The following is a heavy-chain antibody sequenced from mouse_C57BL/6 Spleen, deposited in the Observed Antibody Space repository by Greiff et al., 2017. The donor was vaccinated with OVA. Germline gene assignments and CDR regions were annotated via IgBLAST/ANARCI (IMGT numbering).Heavy chain of an antibody. V-gene: IGHV3-6*01. CDR2: ISYDGSN. D-gene: IGHD1-1*01. Sequence: EVKLMESGPGLVKPSQSLSLTCSVTGYSITSGYYWNWIRQFPGNKLEWMGYISYDGSNNYNPSLKNRISITRDTSKNQFFLKLNSVTTEDTATYYCAREVTTVVAGPFDYWGQGTTLTVSS. CDR3: AREVTTVVAGPFDY. CDR1: GYSITSGYY. J-gene: IGHJ2*01.